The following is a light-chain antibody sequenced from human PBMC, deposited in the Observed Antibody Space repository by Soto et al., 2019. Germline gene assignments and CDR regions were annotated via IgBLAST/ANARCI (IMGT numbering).Light chain of an antibody. CDR2: EVN. CDR3: SSYAGSDNLGV. V-gene: IGLV2-8*01. CDR1: SSDVGGYNY. J-gene: IGLJ2*01. Sequence: QSALTQPPSASGSPGQSVTISCTGTSSDVGGYNYVSWYQQHPGKAPKLMIYEVNKRPSGVPDRFSGSKSGNTASLTASGLQAEDEADYYCSSYAGSDNLGVFGGGTKLTVL.